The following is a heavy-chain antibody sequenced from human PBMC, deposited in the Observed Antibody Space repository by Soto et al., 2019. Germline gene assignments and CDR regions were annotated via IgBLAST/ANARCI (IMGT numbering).Heavy chain of an antibody. J-gene: IGHJ4*02. Sequence: TGGSLRLSCAASGFTFSSYVMHWVRQAPGKGLEWVAVISYDGSNKYYADSVKGRFTISRDNSKNTLYLQMNSLRAEDTAVYYCATEIAGAGVLDYSGQRT. CDR3: ATEIAGAGVLDY. CDR1: GFTFSSYV. V-gene: IGHV3-30*03. D-gene: IGHD6-13*01. CDR2: ISYDGSNK.